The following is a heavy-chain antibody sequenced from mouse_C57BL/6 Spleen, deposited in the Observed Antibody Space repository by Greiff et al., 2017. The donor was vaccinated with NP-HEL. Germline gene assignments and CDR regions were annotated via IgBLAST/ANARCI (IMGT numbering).Heavy chain of an antibody. CDR3: ARSDYGNYYYYAMDY. D-gene: IGHD2-1*01. CDR2: IYPGDGDT. J-gene: IGHJ4*01. Sequence: QVQLQQSGAELVKPGASVKISCKASGYAFSSYWMNWVKQRPGKGLEWIGQIYPGDGDTNYNGKFKGKATLTADKSSSTAYMQLSSLTSEDSAVYFCARSDYGNYYYYAMDYWGQGTSVTVSS. CDR1: GYAFSSYW. V-gene: IGHV1-80*01.